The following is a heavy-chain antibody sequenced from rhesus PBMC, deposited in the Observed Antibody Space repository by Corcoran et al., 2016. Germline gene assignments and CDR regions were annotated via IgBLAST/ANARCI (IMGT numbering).Heavy chain of an antibody. CDR2: LSPLVGIT. V-gene: IGHV1-198*02. CDR1: GSPFGSYA. D-gene: IGHD6-25*01. J-gene: IGHJ4*01. Sequence: QVKLVQSGAEVKKPGASVKFPCKGLGSPFGSYAISWVRRPPGQGLEWMGVLSPLVGITNYAEKFQGRVTITADTSTSTAYMELSSLRSEDTAVYYCAREGRIAAAGTFDYWGQGVLVTVSS. CDR3: AREGRIAAAGTFDY.